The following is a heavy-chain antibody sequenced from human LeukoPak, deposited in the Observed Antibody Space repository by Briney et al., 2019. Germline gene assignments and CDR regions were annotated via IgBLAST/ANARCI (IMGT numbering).Heavy chain of an antibody. CDR3: ARDRAGYSSGWYCYYYYMDV. CDR1: GYTFTSYY. D-gene: IGHD6-19*01. J-gene: IGHJ6*03. CDR2: INPNSGGT. Sequence: GASVKVSCKASGYTFTSYYMHWVRQAPGQGLEWMGWINPNSGGTNYAQKFQGRVTMTRDTSISTAYMELSRLRSDDTAVYYCARDRAGYSSGWYCYYYYMDVWGKGTTVTVSS. V-gene: IGHV1-2*02.